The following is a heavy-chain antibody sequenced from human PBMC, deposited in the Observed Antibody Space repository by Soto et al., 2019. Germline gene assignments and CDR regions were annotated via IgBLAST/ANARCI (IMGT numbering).Heavy chain of an antibody. CDR1: GGSISSYY. CDR2: IYYSGST. CDR3: ARGGYGRHIDY. J-gene: IGHJ4*02. Sequence: SETLSLTCTVSGGSISSYYWSWIRQPPGKGLEWIGYIYYSGSTNYNPSLKSRVTISVDTSKNQFSLKLSSVTAADTAVYYCARGGYGRHIDYWGQGTLVTVSS. V-gene: IGHV4-59*01. D-gene: IGHD6-13*01.